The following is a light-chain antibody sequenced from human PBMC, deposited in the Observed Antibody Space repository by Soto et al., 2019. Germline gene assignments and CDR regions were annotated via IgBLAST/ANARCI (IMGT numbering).Light chain of an antibody. CDR3: KQYDIWPRS. V-gene: IGKV3-15*01. CDR2: GAS. J-gene: IGKJ1*01. CDR1: QSVSTN. Sequence: ILITQYPPTLSVSPDDRATLSSRASQSVSTNLAWFQQKPGQTPRLLFNGASTRATGIPARFTGSGSGTEFILTISSLQSEDFAVYYWKQYDIWPRSCGQGTKV.